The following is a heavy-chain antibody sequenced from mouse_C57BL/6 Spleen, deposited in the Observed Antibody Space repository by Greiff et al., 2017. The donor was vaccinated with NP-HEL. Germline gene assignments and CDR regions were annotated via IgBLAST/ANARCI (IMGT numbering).Heavy chain of an antibody. Sequence: VQLQQSGPELVKPGASVKISCKASGYTFTDYYMNWVKQSHGKSLEWIGDINPNNGGTSYNQKFKGKATLTVDKSSSTAYMELRSLTSEDSAVYYCAREGKLTGIYFDVWGTGTTVTVSS. CDR2: INPNNGGT. CDR1: GYTFTDYY. D-gene: IGHD4-1*01. J-gene: IGHJ1*03. V-gene: IGHV1-26*01. CDR3: AREGKLTGIYFDV.